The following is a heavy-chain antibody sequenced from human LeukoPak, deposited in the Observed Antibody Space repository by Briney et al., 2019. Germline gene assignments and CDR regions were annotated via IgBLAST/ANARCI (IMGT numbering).Heavy chain of an antibody. V-gene: IGHV1-2*06. CDR2: INPNSGGT. CDR1: GYTFTGYY. CDR3: ARYVDTAMVLDNWFDP. D-gene: IGHD5-18*01. J-gene: IGHJ5*02. Sequence: ASVKVSCKASGYTFTGYYMHWVRQAPGQGLECMGRINPNSGGTNYAQKFQGRGTMTRDTSISTAYMELSRLRSDDTAVYYCARYVDTAMVLDNWFDPWGQGTLVTVSS.